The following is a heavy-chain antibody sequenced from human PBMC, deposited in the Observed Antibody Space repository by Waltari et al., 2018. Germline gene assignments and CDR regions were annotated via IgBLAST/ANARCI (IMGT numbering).Heavy chain of an antibody. Sequence: QVQLVESGGGVVQPGGSLRLSCSASGFTFSICAMHWGRQAPGKGLEWVAFVSIDGRSQYYRDSVKGRFTISRDNSENTVYLQMNSLRPEDTAVYYCARHMLALGDGDSWGQGTVVTVSS. V-gene: IGHV3-30*02. CDR2: VSIDGRSQ. J-gene: IGHJ4*02. CDR1: GFTFSICA. CDR3: ARHMLALGDGDS. D-gene: IGHD1-26*01.